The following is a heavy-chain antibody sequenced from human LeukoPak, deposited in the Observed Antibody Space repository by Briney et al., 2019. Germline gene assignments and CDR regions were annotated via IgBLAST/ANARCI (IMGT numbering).Heavy chain of an antibody. CDR1: GFTFSSYW. CDR3: AIKRGYSYGYGY. J-gene: IGHJ4*02. V-gene: IGHV3-74*01. CDR2: INSDGSST. D-gene: IGHD5-18*01. Sequence: GGSLRLSCAASGFTFSSYWMHWVRQAPGKGLVWVSRINSDGSSTSYADSVKGRFTISRDNAKNTLYLQMNSLRAEDTAVYYCAIKRGYSYGYGYWGQGTLVTVSS.